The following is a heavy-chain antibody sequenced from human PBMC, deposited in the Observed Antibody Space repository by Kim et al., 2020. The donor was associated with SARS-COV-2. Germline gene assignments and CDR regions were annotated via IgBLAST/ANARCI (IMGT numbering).Heavy chain of an antibody. J-gene: IGHJ3*02. CDR1: GFTFSSYS. Sequence: GGSLRLSCAASGFTFSSYSMNWVRQAPGKGLEWVSSISSSSSYIYYADQVKGRFTISRDNAKNSLYLQMNSLRAEDTAVYYCASYYDSSGYDGAGGIWGQGTMVTVSS. D-gene: IGHD3-22*01. V-gene: IGHV3-21*01. CDR2: ISSSSSYI. CDR3: ASYYDSSGYDGAGGI.